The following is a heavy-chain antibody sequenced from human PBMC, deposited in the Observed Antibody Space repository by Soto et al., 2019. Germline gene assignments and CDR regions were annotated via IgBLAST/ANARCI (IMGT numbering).Heavy chain of an antibody. CDR1: GDSISNETW. J-gene: IGHJ4*02. CDR3: ARGVDRVDWGFY. CDR2: IYHSGST. V-gene: IGHV4-4*02. D-gene: IGHD7-27*01. Sequence: QVQLQESGPGLVKPSGTLSLTCAVSGDSISNETWWSWVRQPPGKGLEWIGRIYHSGSTNYNPSLKRRVTILVDKSKNQFSLKLSSVTAADTAMYYCARGVDRVDWGFYWGQGALVTVSS.